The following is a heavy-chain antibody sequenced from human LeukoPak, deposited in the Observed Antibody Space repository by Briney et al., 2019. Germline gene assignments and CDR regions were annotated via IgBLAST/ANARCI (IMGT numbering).Heavy chain of an antibody. Sequence: GGSLRLSCAASGFTFSSYAMSWVRQAPGKGLEWVSAISGSGGSTYYADSVKGRFTISRDNSKNTLYLQMNSLRAEDTAVYYCAKAGGAAAGTHKAFDPWGQGTLVTVSS. J-gene: IGHJ5*02. V-gene: IGHV3-23*01. CDR1: GFTFSSYA. CDR2: ISGSGGST. D-gene: IGHD6-13*01. CDR3: AKAGGAAAGTHKAFDP.